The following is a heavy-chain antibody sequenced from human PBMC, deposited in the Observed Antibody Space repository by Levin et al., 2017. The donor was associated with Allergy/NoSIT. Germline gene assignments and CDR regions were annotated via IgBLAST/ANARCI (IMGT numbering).Heavy chain of an antibody. CDR2: ISYDGSNK. CDR3: AKALKAGTGYYYYGMDV. J-gene: IGHJ6*02. D-gene: IGHD1-1*01. CDR1: GFTFSSYG. Sequence: GESLKISCAASGFTFSSYGMHWVRQAPGKGLEWVAVISYDGSNKYYADSVKGRFTISRDNSKNTLYLQMNSLRAEDTAVYYCAKALKAGTGYYYYGMDVWGQGTTVTVSS. V-gene: IGHV3-30*18.